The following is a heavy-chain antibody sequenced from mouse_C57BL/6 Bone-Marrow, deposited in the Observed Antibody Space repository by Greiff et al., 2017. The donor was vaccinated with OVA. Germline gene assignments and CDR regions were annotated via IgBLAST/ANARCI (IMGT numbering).Heavy chain of an antibody. CDR3: ARRIWDDAMDY. CDR2: IYPGSGST. V-gene: IGHV1-55*01. CDR1: GYTFTSYW. D-gene: IGHD4-1*01. Sequence: QVQLKQPGAELVKPGASVKMSCKASGYTFTSYWITWVKQRPGHGLEWIGDIYPGSGSTNYNEKFKSKATLTVDTSSSTAYMQLSSLTSEDSAVYYCARRIWDDAMDYWGQGTSVTVSS. J-gene: IGHJ4*01.